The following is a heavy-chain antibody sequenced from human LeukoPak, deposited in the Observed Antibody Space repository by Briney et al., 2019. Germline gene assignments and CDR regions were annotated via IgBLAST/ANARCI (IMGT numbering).Heavy chain of an antibody. Sequence: ASVKVSCKASGYTFTGYYMHWVRQAPGQGLEWVGWINPNSGGTHYARNFQGRVTLTRDTSISTAYMEMSRLISDDTAVYYCARDVASDAFDIWGRGTMVTVSS. V-gene: IGHV1-2*02. D-gene: IGHD5-12*01. J-gene: IGHJ3*02. CDR1: GYTFTGYY. CDR2: INPNSGGT. CDR3: ARDVASDAFDI.